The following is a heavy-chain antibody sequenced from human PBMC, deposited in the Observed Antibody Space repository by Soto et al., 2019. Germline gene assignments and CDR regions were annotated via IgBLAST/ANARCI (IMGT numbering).Heavy chain of an antibody. CDR2: IYYSGST. V-gene: IGHV4-30-4*01. CDR1: GGSISSGDYY. CDR3: ARLIARSGYYRTIPHKWFDP. Sequence: NPSETLSLTCTVSGGSISSGDYYWSWIRQPPGKGLEWIGYIYYSGSTYYNPSLKSRVTISVDTSKNQFSLKLSSVTAADTAVYYCARLIARSGYYRTIPHKWFDPWGQGTLVTVSS. D-gene: IGHD3-3*01. J-gene: IGHJ5*02.